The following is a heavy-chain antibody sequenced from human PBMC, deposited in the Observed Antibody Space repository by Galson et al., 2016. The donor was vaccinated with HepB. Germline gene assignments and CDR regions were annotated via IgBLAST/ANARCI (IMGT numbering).Heavy chain of an antibody. CDR1: GFTFSNYA. V-gene: IGHV3-23*01. CDR2: ISGSGDTT. CDR3: AKGNIVQVPAAPSA. Sequence: SLRLSCAASGFTFSNYAMSWVRQAPGKGLEWVSSISGSGDTTYDADAVRGRFTISRDNSRNTLSLQMASLRAEDSAIYYCAKGNIVQVPAAPSAWGQGALVTVSS. D-gene: IGHD2-2*01. J-gene: IGHJ5*02.